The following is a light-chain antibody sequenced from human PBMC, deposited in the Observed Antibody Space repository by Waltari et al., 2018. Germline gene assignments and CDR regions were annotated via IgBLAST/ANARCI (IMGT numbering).Light chain of an antibody. Sequence: SYELTQPPSVSMSPGQTARNTCSGDALPNQYAYWYQQKAGQAPVVVIHKDSERPSGIPERFSGSSSGTTVTLTISEVQAEDEADYYCQSADTSGTYVVFGGGTKLTVL. CDR2: KDS. CDR1: ALPNQY. V-gene: IGLV3-25*03. J-gene: IGLJ2*01. CDR3: QSADTSGTYVV.